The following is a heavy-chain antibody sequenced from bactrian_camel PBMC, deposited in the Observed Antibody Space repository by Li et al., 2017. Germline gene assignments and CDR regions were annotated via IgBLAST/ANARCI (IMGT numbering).Heavy chain of an antibody. J-gene: IGHJ6*01. CDR1: GFSFVDSE. V-gene: IGHV3S63*01. CDR2: IHTRSGAA. D-gene: IGHD3*01. Sequence: HVQLVESGGGSVQAGGSLRLSCAAFGFSFVDSEMAWYRQPPGKEREAVAAIHTRSGAAYYADSVKGRFTITRDNTKNTVDLQMNSLKPEDTAMYYCAARFGISCGLTINFAAWGQGTQVTVSS. CDR3: AARFGISCGLTINFAA.